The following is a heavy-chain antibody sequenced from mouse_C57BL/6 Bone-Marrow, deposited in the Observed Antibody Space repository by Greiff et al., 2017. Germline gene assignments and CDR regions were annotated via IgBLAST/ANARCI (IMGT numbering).Heavy chain of an antibody. V-gene: IGHV1-82*01. CDR2: IYPGDGDT. Sequence: QVQLQQSGPELVKPGASVKISCKASGYAFSSSWMNWVKQRPGKGLEWIGRIYPGDGDTNYTGKFKGKATLTADKSSSTAYMQLSSLTSEDSAVYFCARSRVYYYGSSYVHWYFDVWGTGTTVTVSS. CDR1: GYAFSSSW. CDR3: ARSRVYYYGSSYVHWYFDV. D-gene: IGHD1-1*01. J-gene: IGHJ1*03.